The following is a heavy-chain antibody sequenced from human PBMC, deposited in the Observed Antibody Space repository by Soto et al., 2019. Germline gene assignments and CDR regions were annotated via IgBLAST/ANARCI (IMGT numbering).Heavy chain of an antibody. J-gene: IGHJ6*04. Sequence: LLESGGGLVQPGGSLSLSCVASGLSFPNYAMNWVRQAPGKGLEWVSGIGGSGAYTYYADSVKGLFTICRDNSKNTVYLQMNSLRGEDTAVYYCAKGSSSTQFPDYFFYVMDVWGKGTTVSVSS. CDR2: IGGSGAYT. CDR3: AKGSSSTQFPDYFFYVMDV. V-gene: IGHV3-23*01. D-gene: IGHD2-2*01. CDR1: GLSFPNYA.